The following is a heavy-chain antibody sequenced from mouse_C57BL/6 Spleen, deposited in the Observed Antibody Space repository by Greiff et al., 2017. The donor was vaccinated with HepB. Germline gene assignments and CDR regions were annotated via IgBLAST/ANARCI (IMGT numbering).Heavy chain of an antibody. CDR2: ILPGSGST. Sequence: QVQLQQSGAELMKPGASVKLSCKATGYTFTGYWIEWVKQRPGHGLEWIGEILPGSGSTNYNEKFKGKATFTADTSSNTAYMQLSSLTTEDSAIYYCAKYLSPYYGSSYWYFDVWGTGTTVTVSS. J-gene: IGHJ1*03. D-gene: IGHD1-1*01. CDR3: AKYLSPYYGSSYWYFDV. CDR1: GYTFTGYW. V-gene: IGHV1-9*01.